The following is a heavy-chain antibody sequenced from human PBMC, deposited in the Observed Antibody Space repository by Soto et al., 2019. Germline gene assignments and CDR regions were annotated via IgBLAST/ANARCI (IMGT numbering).Heavy chain of an antibody. J-gene: IGHJ6*01. CDR2: ISAYNGNT. V-gene: IGHV1-18*01. D-gene: IGHD3-16*01. Sequence: QVQLVQSGAEVKKPGASVKVSCKASGYSFTSYVITWVRQAPGQGLEWMGWISAYNGNTNYAQKLQGRVTMTTDTXEXXAHREPRSRREAGTAVYYCARGGRISGLGYYVMDVWGQGTTVSVSS. CDR3: ARGGRISGLGYYVMDV. CDR1: GYSFTSYV.